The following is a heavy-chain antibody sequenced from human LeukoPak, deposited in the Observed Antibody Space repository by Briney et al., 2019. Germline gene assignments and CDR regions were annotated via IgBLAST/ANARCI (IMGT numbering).Heavy chain of an antibody. Sequence: PSETLSLTCTVSGGSISSYYWSWIRQPPGKGLEWIGYIYYSGSTNYNPSLKSRVTISVDTSKNQFSLKLSSVTVADTAVYYCARAPGVPAAISGWGQGTLVTVSS. CDR3: ARAPGVPAAISG. J-gene: IGHJ4*02. CDR1: GGSISSYY. V-gene: IGHV4-59*01. CDR2: IYYSGST. D-gene: IGHD2-2*02.